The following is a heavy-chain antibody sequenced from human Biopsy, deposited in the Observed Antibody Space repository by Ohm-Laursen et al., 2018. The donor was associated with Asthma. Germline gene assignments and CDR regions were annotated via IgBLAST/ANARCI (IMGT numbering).Heavy chain of an antibody. D-gene: IGHD3-10*01. CDR1: GYTFNSAG. CDR3: ARAVDYSHYYGIDV. CDR2: ISVYNGNT. J-gene: IGHJ6*02. V-gene: IGHV1-18*01. Sequence: EASVKVSCKTSGYTFNSAGITWVRQAPGQGLEWMGGISVYNGNTKVAQKLQDRVTMITDTSTSTAYMELGSLRSDDTAVYFCARAVDYSHYYGIDVWGQGTTVTVS.